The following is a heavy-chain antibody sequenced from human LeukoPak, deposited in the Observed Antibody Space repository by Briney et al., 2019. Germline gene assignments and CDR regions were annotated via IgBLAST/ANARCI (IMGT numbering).Heavy chain of an antibody. CDR1: GFTFSDYY. V-gene: IGHV3-11*01. CDR3: ARDRKYYYDSSLLTFGYYFDY. J-gene: IGHJ4*02. D-gene: IGHD3-22*01. CDR2: ISSSGSTI. Sequence: GGSLRLSCAASGFTFSDYYMSWIRQAPEKGLEWVSYISSSGSTIYYADSVKGRFTISRDNAKNSLYLQMNSLRAEDTAVYYCARDRKYYYDSSLLTFGYYFDYWGQGTLVTISS.